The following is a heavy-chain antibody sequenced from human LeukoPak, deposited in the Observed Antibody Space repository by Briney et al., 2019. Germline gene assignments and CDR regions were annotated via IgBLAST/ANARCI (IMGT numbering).Heavy chain of an antibody. CDR1: GGTFSSYA. V-gene: IGHV1-69*01. D-gene: IGHD6-13*01. CDR3: ARESEVFTPGAAGREAFDI. CDR2: IIPIFGTA. J-gene: IGHJ3*02. Sequence: GSSVKVSCKASGGTFSSYATSWVRQAPGQGLEWMGGIIPIFGTANYAQKFQGRVTITADESTSTAYMELSSLRSEDTAVYYCARESEVFTPGAAGREAFDIWGQGTMVTVSS.